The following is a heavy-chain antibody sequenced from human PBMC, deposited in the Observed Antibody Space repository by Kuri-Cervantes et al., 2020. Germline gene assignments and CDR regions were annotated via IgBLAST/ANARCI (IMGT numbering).Heavy chain of an antibody. V-gene: IGHV3-23*01. CDR1: GFTFSCYA. Sequence: GGSLRLSCAASGFTFSCYAMSWVRQAPGKGLEWVSAISGSGGSTYYADSVKGRLTISRDNSKNTLYLQMNSLRAEDTAVYYCARDKDSSGWLDYWGQGTLVTVSS. CDR3: ARDKDSSGWLDY. D-gene: IGHD6-19*01. CDR2: ISGSGGST. J-gene: IGHJ4*02.